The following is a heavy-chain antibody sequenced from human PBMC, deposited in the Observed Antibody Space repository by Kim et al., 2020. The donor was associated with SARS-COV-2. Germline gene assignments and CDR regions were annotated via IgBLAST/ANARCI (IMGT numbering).Heavy chain of an antibody. J-gene: IGHJ4*02. CDR1: GFTFSDYA. V-gene: IGHV3-23*01. Sequence: GGSLRLSCAASGFTFSDYAMIWVRQAPGKGLEWVSAISGAGHSTYYADAVKGRFTISRDNSKNMVYLQMNSLRAEDTAVYYCAKNKDYNRWYFEYWGQGTLVTVSS. CDR2: ISGAGHST. CDR3: AKNKDYNRWYFEY. D-gene: IGHD4-4*01.